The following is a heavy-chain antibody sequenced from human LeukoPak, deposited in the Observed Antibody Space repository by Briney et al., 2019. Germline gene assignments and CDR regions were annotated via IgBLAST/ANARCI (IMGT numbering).Heavy chain of an antibody. CDR1: GGSFSGYY. CDR3: ARDRYYDSSGSLVFDP. Sequence: PSETLSLTCAVYGGSFSGYYWSWIRQPPGKGLEWIGYIYYSGSTNYNPSLKSRATISVDTSKNQFSLKLSSVTAADTAVYYCARDRYYDSSGSLVFDPWGQGTLVTVSS. V-gene: IGHV4-59*01. CDR2: IYYSGST. D-gene: IGHD3-22*01. J-gene: IGHJ5*02.